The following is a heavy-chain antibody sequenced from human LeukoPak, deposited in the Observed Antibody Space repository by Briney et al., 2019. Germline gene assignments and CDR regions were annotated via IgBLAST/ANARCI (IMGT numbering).Heavy chain of an antibody. V-gene: IGHV4-34*01. CDR3: ARAPIVVVVSNWFDP. CDR2: INHSGST. Sequence: KPSETLSLTCAVYGGSFSGYYWSWIRQPTGKGLEWIGEINHSGSTNYNPSLKSRVTISVDTSKNQFSLKLSSVTAADTAVYYCARAPIVVVVSNWFDPWGQGTLVTVSS. J-gene: IGHJ5*02. CDR1: GGSFSGYY. D-gene: IGHD2-15*01.